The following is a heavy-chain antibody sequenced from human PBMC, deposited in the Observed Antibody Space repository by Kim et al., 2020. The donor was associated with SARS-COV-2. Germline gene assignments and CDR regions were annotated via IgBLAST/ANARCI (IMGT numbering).Heavy chain of an antibody. Sequence: SETLSLTCTVSGYSISSGYYWGWIRQPPGKGLEWIGSIYHSGSTYYNPSLKSRVTISVDTSKNQFSLKLSSVTAADTAVYYCARVGQLAPRGTFDYWGQGTLVTVSS. V-gene: IGHV4-38-2*02. CDR1: GYSISSGYY. J-gene: IGHJ4*02. D-gene: IGHD3-16*01. CDR3: ARVGQLAPRGTFDY. CDR2: IYHSGST.